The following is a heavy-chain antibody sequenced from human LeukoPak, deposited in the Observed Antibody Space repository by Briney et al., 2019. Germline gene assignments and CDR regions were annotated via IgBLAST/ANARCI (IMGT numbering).Heavy chain of an antibody. Sequence: GGSLRLSCAASGFTFSYYWMSWVRQAPGKGLEWVANIKQDGSEKYYVDSVKGRFTISRDNAKNSLYLQMNSLRAEDTAVYYCARDKVVGPSNFDYWGQGTLVTVSS. CDR1: GFTFSYYW. CDR3: ARDKVVGPSNFDY. J-gene: IGHJ4*02. V-gene: IGHV3-7*01. D-gene: IGHD1-26*01. CDR2: IKQDGSEK.